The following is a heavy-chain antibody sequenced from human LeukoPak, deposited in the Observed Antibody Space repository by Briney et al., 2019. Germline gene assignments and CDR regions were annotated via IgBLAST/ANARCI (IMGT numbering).Heavy chain of an antibody. V-gene: IGHV3-23*01. CDR3: AKGSPWDY. CDR1: GFTFSSYA. Sequence: GGSLRLSCAASGFTFSSYAMGWVRRAPGKGLEWVSTISDNGGATYYADSVKGRFTISRDNSKNTLYLQMNSLRGEDTAVYYCAKGSPWDYWGQGTLVTVSS. CDR2: ISDNGGAT. J-gene: IGHJ4*02.